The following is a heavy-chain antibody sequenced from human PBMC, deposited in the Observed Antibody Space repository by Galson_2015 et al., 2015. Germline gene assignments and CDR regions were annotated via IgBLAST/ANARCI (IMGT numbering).Heavy chain of an antibody. CDR1: GFTFSSYS. D-gene: IGHD3-10*01. Sequence: SLRLSCAASGFTFSSYSMNWVRQAPGKGLEWVSSISSSSSYIYYADSVKGRFTISRDNAKNSLYLQMNSLRAEDTAVYYCARRGFFVTMVRGVTSYYYYYYGMDVWGQGTTVTVSS. J-gene: IGHJ6*02. V-gene: IGHV3-21*01. CDR2: ISSSSSYI. CDR3: ARRGFFVTMVRGVTSYYYYYYGMDV.